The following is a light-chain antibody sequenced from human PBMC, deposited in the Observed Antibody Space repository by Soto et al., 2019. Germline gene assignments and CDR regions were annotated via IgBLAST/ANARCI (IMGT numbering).Light chain of an antibody. J-gene: IGLJ2*01. CDR2: EVN. CDR3: SSYAGSNNVV. V-gene: IGLV2-8*01. CDR1: SSDVGGYNY. Sequence: QSALSQPPSASGSPGQSVTISCTGTSSDVGGYNYVSWYQHHPGKAPKLMIYEVNKRPSGVPDRFSGSKSGNTASLTVSGLQAEDDSDYYCSSYAGSNNVVFGGGTKVTVL.